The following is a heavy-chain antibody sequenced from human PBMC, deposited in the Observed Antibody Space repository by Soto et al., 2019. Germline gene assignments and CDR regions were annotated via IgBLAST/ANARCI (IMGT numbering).Heavy chain of an antibody. CDR1: GATFSSYA. CDR2: IIPFFGTP. V-gene: IGHV1-69*06. J-gene: IGHJ4*02. Sequence: QVLLVQSGAEVKKPGSSVKVSCKLSGATFSSYAMSWARQAPGQGLEWIGGIIPFFGTPNYAQKFQGRVTITADTSTATSYMELSSLRSDDTAVYYCARDKGAYYSHLVYWGQGTLVTVSS. CDR3: ARDKGAYYSHLVY. D-gene: IGHD3-22*01.